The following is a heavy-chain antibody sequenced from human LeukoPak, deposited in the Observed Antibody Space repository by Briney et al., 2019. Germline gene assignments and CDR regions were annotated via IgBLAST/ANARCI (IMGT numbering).Heavy chain of an antibody. CDR3: ARTPPRGLIDY. D-gene: IGHD3-16*01. Sequence: GGSLRLSCAASGFTFSGYWMMWIRQTPGKGLEWVANIRQDGSVKQYVDSVKGRFTISRDNAKNSLYLQMDSLRAEDTAVYYCARTPPRGLIDYWGQGTLVTVSS. V-gene: IGHV3-7*03. CDR1: GFTFSGYW. CDR2: IRQDGSVK. J-gene: IGHJ4*02.